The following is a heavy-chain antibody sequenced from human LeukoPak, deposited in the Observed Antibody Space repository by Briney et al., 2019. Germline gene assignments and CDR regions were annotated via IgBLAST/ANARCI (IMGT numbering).Heavy chain of an antibody. V-gene: IGHV1-8*01. Sequence: ASVKVSCKASGYTFTSYDINWVRQATGQGGEWMGWMNPNIGNTAYAQKFQGRVTMTRNTSITTAYMELSSLRSEDTAVYYCARSARWAEYFQHWGQGTLVTVSS. CDR3: ARSARWAEYFQH. CDR1: GYTFTSYD. D-gene: IGHD6-13*01. CDR2: MNPNIGNT. J-gene: IGHJ1*01.